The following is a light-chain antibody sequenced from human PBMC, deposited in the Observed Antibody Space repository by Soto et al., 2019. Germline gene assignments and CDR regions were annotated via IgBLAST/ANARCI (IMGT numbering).Light chain of an antibody. CDR2: GAS. V-gene: IGKV3-20*01. CDR1: QSVTGSY. CDR3: QQYGSSPWT. J-gene: IGKJ1*01. Sequence: EVVLTQSPGTLSLSPGERVTLSCRASQSVTGSYLAWYQQKPGQAPRLLIYGASSRATGIPDRFSGSRSGTDFSLTISRLEPEDFTVYYCQQYGSSPWTFGQGTKVEIK.